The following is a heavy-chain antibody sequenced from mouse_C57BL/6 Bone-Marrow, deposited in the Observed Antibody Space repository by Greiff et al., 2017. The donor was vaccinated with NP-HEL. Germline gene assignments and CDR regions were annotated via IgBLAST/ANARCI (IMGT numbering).Heavy chain of an antibody. J-gene: IGHJ3*01. CDR1: GFTFSSYG. CDR2: ISSGGSYT. CDR3: ASSYDYDVAWFAY. V-gene: IGHV5-6*01. D-gene: IGHD2-4*01. Sequence: EVMLVESGGDLVKPGGSLKLSCAATGFTFSSYGMSWVRQTTDKRLEWVATISSGGSYTYYPDSVKGRFTISRDNAKNTLYQKMSSLKSEDAAMYDCASSYDYDVAWFAYWGQGTLVTVSA.